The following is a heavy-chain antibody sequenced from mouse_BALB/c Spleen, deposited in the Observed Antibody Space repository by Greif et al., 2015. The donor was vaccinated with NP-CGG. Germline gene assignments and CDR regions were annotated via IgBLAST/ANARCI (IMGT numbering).Heavy chain of an antibody. CDR2: IYWDGDK. CDR3: ARRGGVLLPMDY. J-gene: IGHJ4*01. CDR1: GFSLSTSGMG. D-gene: IGHD1-1*01. V-gene: IGHV8-12*01. Sequence: QVTLKVCGPGILQPSQTLSLTCSFSGFSLSTSGMGVSWIRQPSGKGLEWLAHIYWDGDKRYNPSLKSRLTISKDTSXNQVFLKITSVYTADTATYYCARRGGVLLPMDYWGQGTSVTVS.